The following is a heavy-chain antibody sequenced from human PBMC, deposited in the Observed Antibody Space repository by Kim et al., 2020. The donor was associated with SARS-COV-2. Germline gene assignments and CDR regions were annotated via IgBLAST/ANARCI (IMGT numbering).Heavy chain of an antibody. CDR2: IKQDGSEK. V-gene: IGHV3-7*01. D-gene: IGHD3-9*01. Sequence: GGSLRLSCAASGFTFSSYWMSWVRQAPGKGLEWVANIKQDGSEKYYVDSVKGRFTISRDNAKNSLYLQMNSLRVEDTAVYYCAISEPIIFGTLKFDPWGRGTLVTVSS. CDR1: GFTFSSYW. CDR3: AISEPIIFGTLKFDP. J-gene: IGHJ5*02.